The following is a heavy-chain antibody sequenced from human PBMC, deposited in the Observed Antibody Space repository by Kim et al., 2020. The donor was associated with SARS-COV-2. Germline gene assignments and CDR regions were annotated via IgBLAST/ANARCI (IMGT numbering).Heavy chain of an antibody. CDR2: ISYDGSNK. J-gene: IGHJ6*02. Sequence: GGSLRLSCAASGFTFSSYGMHWVRQAPGKGLGWVAVISYDGSNKYYADSVKGRFTISRDNSKNTLYLQMNSLRAEDTAVYYCAKGGYYDSSGYYYLTMDVWGQGTTVTVSS. CDR1: GFTFSSYG. V-gene: IGHV3-30*18. CDR3: AKGGYYDSSGYYYLTMDV. D-gene: IGHD3-22*01.